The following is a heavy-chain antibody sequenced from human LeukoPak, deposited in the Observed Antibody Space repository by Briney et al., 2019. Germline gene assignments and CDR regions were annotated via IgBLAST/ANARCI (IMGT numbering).Heavy chain of an antibody. D-gene: IGHD3-9*01. Sequence: PSETLSLTCTVSGGSISSYYWSWIRQPAGKGLEWIGRIYNSGSTNCNPSLKSRVTISVDTSKNQFSLKLSSVTAADTAVYYCARSGYYDILTGLLYFDYWGQGTLVTVSS. V-gene: IGHV4-4*07. J-gene: IGHJ4*02. CDR2: IYNSGST. CDR3: ARSGYYDILTGLLYFDY. CDR1: GGSISSYY.